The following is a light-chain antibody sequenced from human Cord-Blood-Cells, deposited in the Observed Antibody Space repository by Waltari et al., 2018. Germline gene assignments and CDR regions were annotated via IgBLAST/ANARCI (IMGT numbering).Light chain of an antibody. CDR3: QQYYSTPPT. Sequence: DIVMTQSPDSLAGSLGERGTINCKSSQSVLYSSNHKNYLAWYQQKPGQPPKLLIYWASTRESGVPARFSGIASATDFTLTISSLQAEDVAVYYCQQYYSTPPTFGGGTKVEIK. CDR1: QSVLYSSNHKNY. V-gene: IGKV4-1*01. CDR2: WAS. J-gene: IGKJ4*01.